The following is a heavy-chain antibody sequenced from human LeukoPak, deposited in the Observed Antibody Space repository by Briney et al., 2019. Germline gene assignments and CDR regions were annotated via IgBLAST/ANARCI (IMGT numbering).Heavy chain of an antibody. J-gene: IGHJ4*02. Sequence: SETLSLTCTVSGGSISSYYWSWIRQPPGKGLEWIGYIYYSGSTNYNPSLKSRVTISVDTSKNQFSLNLSSVTAADTAVYYCARKGSSWYYFDYWGQGTLVTVSS. CDR1: GGSISSYY. D-gene: IGHD6-13*01. V-gene: IGHV4-59*08. CDR3: ARKGSSWYYFDY. CDR2: IYYSGST.